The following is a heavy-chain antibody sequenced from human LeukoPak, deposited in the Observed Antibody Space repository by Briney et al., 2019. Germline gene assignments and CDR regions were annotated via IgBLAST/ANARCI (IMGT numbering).Heavy chain of an antibody. CDR2: ISISSTYI. V-gene: IGHV3-21*04. CDR3: AKAGAVVVVVAKFFDY. J-gene: IGHJ4*02. CDR1: GFTLSSYS. D-gene: IGHD2-15*01. Sequence: GGSLRLSCAASGFTLSSYSMNWVRQAPGKGLEWVSSISISSTYIYYADSLRGRFTISRDNAKNSLYLQMNSLRAEDTAVYYCAKAGAVVVVVAKFFDYWGQGTLVAVSS.